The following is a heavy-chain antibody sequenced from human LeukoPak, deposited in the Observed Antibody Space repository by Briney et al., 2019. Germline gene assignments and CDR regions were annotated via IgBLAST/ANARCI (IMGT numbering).Heavy chain of an antibody. CDR3: ARDDFIEGSFFDL. CDR2: ISISSNYI. CDR1: GFTFSRYS. D-gene: IGHD3/OR15-3a*01. J-gene: IGHJ4*02. Sequence: PGGSLRLSCAASGFTFSRYSVNWVRQAPGKGLEWVSSISISSNYIYYTDSVKGRCTISRDNGKNSLYLQMSSLRAEDTSVYYCARDDFIEGSFFDLWGQGTLVTVSS. V-gene: IGHV3-21*01.